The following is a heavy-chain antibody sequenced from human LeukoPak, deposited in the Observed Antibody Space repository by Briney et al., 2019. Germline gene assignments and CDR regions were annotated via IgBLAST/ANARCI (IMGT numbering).Heavy chain of an antibody. Sequence: GGSLRLSCAASGFTFTKFWMTWVRQAPGKGLEWVAHIKQDGSEKYYVGSVTGRFTISRDNANNSVYLQMNSLRVEDTAMYYCARVTNRYSGYWGQGSLVTVSS. V-gene: IGHV3-7*01. J-gene: IGHJ4*02. CDR1: GFTFTKFW. CDR3: ARVTNRYSGY. CDR2: IKQDGSEK. D-gene: IGHD2-15*01.